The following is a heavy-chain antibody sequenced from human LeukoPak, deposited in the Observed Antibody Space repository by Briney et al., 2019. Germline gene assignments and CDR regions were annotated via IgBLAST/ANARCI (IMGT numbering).Heavy chain of an antibody. J-gene: IGHJ5*02. Sequence: KTSETLSLTCAVYGGSFSGYYWSWIRQPPGKGLEWIGEINHSGSTNYNPSLKSRVTISVDTSKNQFSLKLSSVTAADTAVYYCARGPYDFWSGYPNWFDPWGQGTLVTVSS. CDR1: GGSFSGYY. D-gene: IGHD3-3*01. CDR2: INHSGST. V-gene: IGHV4-34*01. CDR3: ARGPYDFWSGYPNWFDP.